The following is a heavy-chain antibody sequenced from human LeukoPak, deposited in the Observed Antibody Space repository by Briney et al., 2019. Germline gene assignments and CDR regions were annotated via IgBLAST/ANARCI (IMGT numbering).Heavy chain of an antibody. CDR2: MNPNSGAT. J-gene: IGHJ4*02. CDR3: ARVNGFTPPTLVVYPYYFDY. D-gene: IGHD2-2*02. CDR1: GYTFTDYH. Sequence: ASVKVSCKASGYTFTDYHLHWVRQAPGQGLEWMGWMNPNSGATNFAQKYQGWVTMTRDTSISTAYMELKGLRSEDPAVYYCARVNGFTPPTLVVYPYYFDYWGQGTLVTVSS. V-gene: IGHV1-2*04.